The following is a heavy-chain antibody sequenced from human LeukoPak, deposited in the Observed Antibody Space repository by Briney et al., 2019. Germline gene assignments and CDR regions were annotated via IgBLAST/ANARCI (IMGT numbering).Heavy chain of an antibody. Sequence: SETLSLTCTVSGGSISSSRYYWGWIRQPPGKGLEGIGSIYYSGSTYYNPSLKSRVTISVDTSKNQFSLKLSSVTAADTAVYYCARLGFFYDSRGYHSWGQGTLVTVSS. V-gene: IGHV4-39*01. CDR3: ARLGFFYDSRGYHS. J-gene: IGHJ4*02. D-gene: IGHD3-22*01. CDR1: GGSISSSRYY. CDR2: IYYSGST.